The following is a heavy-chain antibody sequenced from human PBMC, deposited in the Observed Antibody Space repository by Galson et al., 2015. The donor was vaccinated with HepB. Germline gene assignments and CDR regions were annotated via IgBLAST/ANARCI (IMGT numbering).Heavy chain of an antibody. V-gene: IGHV3-30-3*01. D-gene: IGHD2-8*01. Sequence: SLRLSCAASGFTFSSYAMHWVRQAPGKGLEWVAVISYDGSNKYYADSVKGRFTISRDNSKNTLYLQMNSLRAEDTAVYYCASTVLMVYALAAAGTLDYWGQGTLVTVSS. J-gene: IGHJ4*02. CDR3: ASTVLMVYALAAAGTLDY. CDR1: GFTFSSYA. CDR2: ISYDGSNK.